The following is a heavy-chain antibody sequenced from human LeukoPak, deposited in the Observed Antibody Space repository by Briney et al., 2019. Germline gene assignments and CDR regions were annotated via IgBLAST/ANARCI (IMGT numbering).Heavy chain of an antibody. CDR3: AREDRRFGELPDY. Sequence: ASVKVSCKASGGTFSSYAISWVRQAHGQGLEWMGGIIPIFGTANYAQKFQGRVTITADESTSTAYMELSSLRSEDTAVYYCAREDRRFGELPDYWGQGTLVTVSS. D-gene: IGHD3-10*01. V-gene: IGHV1-69*01. CDR2: IIPIFGTA. J-gene: IGHJ4*02. CDR1: GGTFSSYA.